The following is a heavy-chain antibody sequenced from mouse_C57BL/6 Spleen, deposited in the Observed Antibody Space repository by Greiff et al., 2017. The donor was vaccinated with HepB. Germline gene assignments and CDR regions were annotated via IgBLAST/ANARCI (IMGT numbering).Heavy chain of an antibody. Sequence: QVQLKESGPGLVAPSQSLSITCTVSGFSLTSYAISWVRQPPGKGLEWLGVIWTGGGTNYNSALKSRLSISKENSKSQVFLKMNSLQTDDTARYYCARKEVYYYGSSYGYFDVWGTGTTVTVSS. J-gene: IGHJ1*03. CDR3: ARKEVYYYGSSYGYFDV. CDR1: GFSLTSYA. V-gene: IGHV2-9-1*01. CDR2: IWTGGGT. D-gene: IGHD1-1*01.